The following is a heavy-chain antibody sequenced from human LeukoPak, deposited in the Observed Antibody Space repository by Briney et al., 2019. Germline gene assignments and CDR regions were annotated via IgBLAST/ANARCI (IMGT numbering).Heavy chain of an antibody. Sequence: GGSLRLSCAASGFTFSSYAMSWVRQAPGKGLEWVSAISGSGGSTYYADSVKGRFTISRHNSKNTLYLQMGSLRAEDMAVYYCARGDGWYCSGGSCYSPYYFDYWGQGTLVTVSS. CDR3: ARGDGWYCSGGSCYSPYYFDY. D-gene: IGHD2-15*01. J-gene: IGHJ4*02. CDR1: GFTFSSYA. CDR2: ISGSGGST. V-gene: IGHV3-23*01.